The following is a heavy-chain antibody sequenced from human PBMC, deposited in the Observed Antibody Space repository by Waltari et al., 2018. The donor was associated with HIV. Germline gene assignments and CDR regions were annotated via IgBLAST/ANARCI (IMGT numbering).Heavy chain of an antibody. Sequence: EVQLVESGGGLVQPGGSLRLSCAASGFTVSSNYMSWVRQAPGKGLEWVSIIYSGSSKYYADSVKGRCTISRDNSKNTLYLQMNSLRAEYTAVYYCARDWAHSSSWSRYYYHGMDVWGQGTTVTVSS. D-gene: IGHD6-13*01. CDR2: IYSGSSK. J-gene: IGHJ6*02. CDR1: GFTVSSNY. V-gene: IGHV3-66*01. CDR3: ARDWAHSSSWSRYYYHGMDV.